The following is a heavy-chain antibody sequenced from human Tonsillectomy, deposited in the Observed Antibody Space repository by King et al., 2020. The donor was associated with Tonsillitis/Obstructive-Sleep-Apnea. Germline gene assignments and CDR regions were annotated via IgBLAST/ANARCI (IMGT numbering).Heavy chain of an antibody. Sequence: VTLKESGPVRVKPTETLTLTCTVSGFSFSKTRMGVSWIRQPPGKALEYLAHIFSNDEKSYNTFLNSSLTISQDTSEGLVVLTMTNIDPVDTATYYCARMMPLYWIPHYMDVWGTGTTVTVSS. CDR2: IFSNDEK. V-gene: IGHV2-26*01. CDR1: GFSFSKTRMG. J-gene: IGHJ6*03. CDR3: ARMMPLYWIPHYMDV. D-gene: IGHD2-2*02.